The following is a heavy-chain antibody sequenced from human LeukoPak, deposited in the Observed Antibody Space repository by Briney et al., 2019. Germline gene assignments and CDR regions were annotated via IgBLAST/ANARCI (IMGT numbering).Heavy chain of an antibody. Sequence: GGSLRLSCEGSGFTFSNYWMSWVRQAPGKGLEWVANIQQHGSETYYGDSVKGRFTISRDNAKNSLYLQMNSLRAEDTALYHCARDGAAQDYWGQGTLVTVSS. CDR1: GFTFSNYW. CDR2: IQQHGSET. V-gene: IGHV3-7*03. CDR3: ARDGAAQDY. D-gene: IGHD6-6*01. J-gene: IGHJ4*02.